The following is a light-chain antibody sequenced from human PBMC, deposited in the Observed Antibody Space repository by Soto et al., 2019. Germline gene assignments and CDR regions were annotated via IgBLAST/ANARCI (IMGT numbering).Light chain of an antibody. CDR3: CSYTSLSTVV. J-gene: IGLJ2*01. V-gene: IGLV2-14*01. CDR2: AVS. Sequence: QSALTQPASVSGSPGQSITISCTGTSSDVGGYNHVSWYQHSPGKAPKLILFAVSDQPSAVSHRFSGSKSGNTASLTISGLQAEDEADYYCCSYTSLSTVVFGGGTKLTVL. CDR1: SSDVGGYNH.